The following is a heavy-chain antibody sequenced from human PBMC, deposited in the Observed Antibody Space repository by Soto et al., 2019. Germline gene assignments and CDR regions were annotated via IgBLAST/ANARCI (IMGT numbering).Heavy chain of an antibody. CDR1: GGSISSYY. V-gene: IGHV4-59*01. D-gene: IGHD6-13*01. Sequence: SETLSLTCTVSGGSISSYYWSWIRQPPGKGLEWIGYIYYSGSTNYNPSLKSRVTISVDTSKNQFSLKLSSVTAADTAVYYCARDKGRVAAAATWYYYGMDGWGQGTTVTVSS. CDR3: ARDKGRVAAAATWYYYGMDG. CDR2: IYYSGST. J-gene: IGHJ6*02.